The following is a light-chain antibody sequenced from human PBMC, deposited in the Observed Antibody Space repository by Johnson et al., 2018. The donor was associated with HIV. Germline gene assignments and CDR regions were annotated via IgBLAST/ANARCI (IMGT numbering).Light chain of an antibody. CDR2: DNS. CDR1: RSNIGDNF. CDR3: GTWASSLSGYV. Sequence: QSVLTQPPSVSAAPGQKVTISCSGNRSNIGDNFVSWYQHLPGTAPKLLVYDNSKRPSGIPDRFSATKSGTSATLGITGLQTGDEADYYCGTWASSLSGYVFGTGTKVTVL. V-gene: IGLV1-51*01. J-gene: IGLJ1*01.